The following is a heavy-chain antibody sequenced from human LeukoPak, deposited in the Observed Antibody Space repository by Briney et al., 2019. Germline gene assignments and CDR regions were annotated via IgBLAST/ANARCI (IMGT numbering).Heavy chain of an antibody. CDR2: IYYSGST. CDR1: GGSMSSHY. D-gene: IGHD2-2*01. CDR3: ARGHCSSTSCSRNWFDP. Sequence: SETLCLTCTVSGGSMSSHYWSWIRQPPGEGLEWIGYIYYSGSTNYNPSLKSRVTISVDTSKNQFSLKLSSVTAADTAVYYCARGHCSSTSCSRNWFDPWGQGTLVTVSS. J-gene: IGHJ5*02. V-gene: IGHV4-59*11.